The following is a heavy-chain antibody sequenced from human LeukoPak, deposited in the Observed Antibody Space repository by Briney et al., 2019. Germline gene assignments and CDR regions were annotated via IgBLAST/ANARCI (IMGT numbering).Heavy chain of an antibody. J-gene: IGHJ6*02. V-gene: IGHV4-39*07. CDR2: IYYSGST. CDR3: ASGLFDYYYYGMDV. CDR1: GGSISSSSYY. Sequence: SETLSLTCTVSGGSISSSSYYWGWIRQPPGKGLEWIGSIYYSGSTYYNPSLKSRVTISVDTSKNQFSLKLSSVTAADTAVYYCASGLFDYYYYGMDVWGQGTTVTVSS. D-gene: IGHD3-9*01.